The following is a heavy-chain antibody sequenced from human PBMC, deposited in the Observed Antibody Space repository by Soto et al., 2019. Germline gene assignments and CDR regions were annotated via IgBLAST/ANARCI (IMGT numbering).Heavy chain of an antibody. CDR1: GYTFTSYG. Sequence: ASVKVSCKASGYTFTSYGISWVRQAPGQGLERMGWISAYNGNTNYAQKLQGRVTMTTDTSTSTAYMELRSLRSDDTAVYYCARDQSAVYYDSSGYWDYWGQGTLVTVS. D-gene: IGHD3-22*01. CDR2: ISAYNGNT. CDR3: ARDQSAVYYDSSGYWDY. J-gene: IGHJ4*02. V-gene: IGHV1-18*01.